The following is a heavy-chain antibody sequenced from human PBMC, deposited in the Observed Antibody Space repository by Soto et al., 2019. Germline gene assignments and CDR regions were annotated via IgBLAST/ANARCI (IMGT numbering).Heavy chain of an antibody. V-gene: IGHV3-30-3*01. J-gene: IGHJ4*02. CDR1: GFAFSSYA. CDR3: ARDLSRSGD. Sequence: QVQLVESGGGVVQPGRSLRLSCAASGFAFSSYAMHWVRQAPGKGLEWVAVISYDGSNKYYADSVKGRFTISRDNSKNPLYLQMNSLRAEDTAVYYFARDLSRSGDWGQGTLVTVSS. D-gene: IGHD3-10*01. CDR2: ISYDGSNK.